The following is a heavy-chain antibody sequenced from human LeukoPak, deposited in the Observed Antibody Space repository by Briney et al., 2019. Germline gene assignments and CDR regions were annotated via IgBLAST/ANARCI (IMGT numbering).Heavy chain of an antibody. J-gene: IGHJ6*03. D-gene: IGHD2-21*01. Sequence: SETLSLTCIVSGGSISSSNYYWGWIRQSPGKGLEWIGSIYSRGSTYYNPSLKSRVTISVDTSKNQFSLKVSSVTAADTAVYYCARGDCSGSICYSPMDVWGTGTTVTVSS. CDR3: ARGDCSGSICYSPMDV. CDR2: IYSRGST. CDR1: GGSISSSNYY. V-gene: IGHV4-39*07.